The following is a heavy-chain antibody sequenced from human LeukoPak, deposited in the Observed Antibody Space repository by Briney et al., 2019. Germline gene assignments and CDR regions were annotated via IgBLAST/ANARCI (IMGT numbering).Heavy chain of an antibody. D-gene: IGHD3-22*01. V-gene: IGHV1-2*02. CDR3: ARDHGGLIMDSSLDS. CDR1: GYTFTGYY. CDR2: INSNSGGT. Sequence: ASVKVSCNASGYTFTGYYIHWVRQAPGQGLEWMGCINSNSGGTDYAQKFQGRVSMTRDTSISTAYMELSRLRSDDTAVYYCARDHGGLIMDSSLDSWGQGSLVTVSS. J-gene: IGHJ4*02.